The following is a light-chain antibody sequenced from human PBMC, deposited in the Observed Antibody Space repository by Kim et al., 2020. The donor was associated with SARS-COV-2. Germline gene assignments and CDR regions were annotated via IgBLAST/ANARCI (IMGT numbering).Light chain of an antibody. Sequence: ASGGDRVTITCRARQSIGNWLAWYQQRPGEAHKLLIYKASTLQSGVPSRFSGSGSGAEFTLTITSLQPDDFATYYCQPYNSYWYSFGQGTKLEI. J-gene: IGKJ2*01. CDR3: QPYNSYWYS. V-gene: IGKV1-5*03. CDR2: KAS. CDR1: QSIGNW.